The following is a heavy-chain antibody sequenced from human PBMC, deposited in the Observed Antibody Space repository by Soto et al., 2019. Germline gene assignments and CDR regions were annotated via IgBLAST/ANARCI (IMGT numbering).Heavy chain of an antibody. J-gene: IGHJ4*02. D-gene: IGHD3-3*01. CDR3: TPRALKSVSGLYDFSG. CDR1: GFTFSNVW. CDR2: IKSKIDGETT. V-gene: IGHV3-15*07. Sequence: EAQLVESGGGLVKQGGSLRLSCAASGFTFSNVWMHWVRQAPGKGLEWVGRIKSKIDGETTDYAAPVKGRFSISRDYSKTTLYLKMTSLQTEDTVVYYCTPRALKSVSGLYDFSGWGQGTLVTVSS.